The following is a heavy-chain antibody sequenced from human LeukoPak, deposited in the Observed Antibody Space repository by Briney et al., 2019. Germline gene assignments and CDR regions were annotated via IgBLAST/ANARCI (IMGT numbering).Heavy chain of an antibody. CDR3: ARDPVAGTTTFDY. Sequence: GGSLRLSCAASGFTFSSYWMSWVRQAPGKGLEWVANIKQDGSEKYYVDSVKGRFTISRDNAKNSLYLQMNSLRAEDTAVYYCARDPVAGTTTFDYWGQGTLVTVSS. J-gene: IGHJ4*02. V-gene: IGHV3-7*01. CDR1: GFTFSSYW. D-gene: IGHD1-7*01. CDR2: IKQDGSEK.